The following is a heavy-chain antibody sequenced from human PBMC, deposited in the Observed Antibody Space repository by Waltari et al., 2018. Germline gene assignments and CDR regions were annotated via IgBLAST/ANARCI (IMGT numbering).Heavy chain of an antibody. CDR2: IIPSCGTA. CDR3: ARGPPNRVTPSDY. D-gene: IGHD4-4*01. Sequence: QVQLVQSGAEVKKPGSSVKVSCKASGGTFSSYAISWVRQAPGQGLEWMGGIIPSCGTANYAQKFQGRVTITTDESTSTAYMELSSLRSEDTAVYYCARGPPNRVTPSDYWGQGTLVTVSS. CDR1: GGTFSSYA. V-gene: IGHV1-69*05. J-gene: IGHJ4*02.